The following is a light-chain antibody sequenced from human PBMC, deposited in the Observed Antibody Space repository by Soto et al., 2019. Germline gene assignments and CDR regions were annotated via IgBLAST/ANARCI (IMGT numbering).Light chain of an antibody. CDR1: SSEDGSYNL. CDR2: EDD. V-gene: IGLV2-23*01. CDR3: YSYAGRSTSV. Sequence: QSALTQPASVSGSTGQSITNSCTGTSSEDGSYNLVSWYQQYPGKAPKLMIYEDDERPSGVSNRFSGSKSGNTASLTISGLQAEDEADYYCYSYAGRSTSVFGGGTKLTVL. J-gene: IGLJ2*01.